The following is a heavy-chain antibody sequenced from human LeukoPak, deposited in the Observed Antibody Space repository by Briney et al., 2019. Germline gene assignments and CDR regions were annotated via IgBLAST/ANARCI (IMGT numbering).Heavy chain of an antibody. Sequence: SETLSLTCTVSGGSISSSSKYWGWIRQPPGKGLEWIGSIYYSGTTYFNPSLKSRVTISVDMSKNLFSLKLSSVTAADTAVYYCTTYCGGDCPYYYYMDVWGKGTTVTVSS. CDR2: IYYSGTT. J-gene: IGHJ6*03. CDR3: TTYCGGDCPYYYYMDV. V-gene: IGHV4-39*07. D-gene: IGHD2-21*02. CDR1: GGSISSSSKY.